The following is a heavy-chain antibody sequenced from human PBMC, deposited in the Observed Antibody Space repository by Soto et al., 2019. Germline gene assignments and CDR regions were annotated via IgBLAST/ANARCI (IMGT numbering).Heavy chain of an antibody. D-gene: IGHD3-10*01. V-gene: IGHV4-34*01. CDR3: PRGRGDGYNQHWYFDL. J-gene: IGHJ2*01. CDR1: GGSFSGYY. CDR2: INHSGST. Sequence: QVHLQQWGAGLLKPSETLSLTCAVYGGSFSGYYWSWIRQPPGKGLEWIGEINHSGSTNYNPSLKSRVSISVGTSNNQFSLKLSSVTAADTAVYYCPRGRGDGYNQHWYFDLCGRGTLVTVSS.